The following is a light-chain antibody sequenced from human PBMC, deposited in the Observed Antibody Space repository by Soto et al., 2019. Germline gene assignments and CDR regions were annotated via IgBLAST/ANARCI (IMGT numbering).Light chain of an antibody. V-gene: IGLV4-69*01. J-gene: IGLJ2*01. CDR1: SGHSSYA. CDR2: LNSDGSH. Sequence: QLVLTQSPSASASLGASVNLTCTLSSGHSSYAIAWHQQQPEKGPRYLMKLNSDGSHSKGDGIPDRFSGSSSGAERYLTISSLQSEDEADYYCQTWGTGILVFGGGTKVTVL. CDR3: QTWGTGILV.